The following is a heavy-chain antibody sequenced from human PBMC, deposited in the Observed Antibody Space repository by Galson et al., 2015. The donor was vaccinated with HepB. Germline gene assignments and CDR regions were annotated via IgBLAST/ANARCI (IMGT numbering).Heavy chain of an antibody. Sequence: SLRLSCAASGFTFSSYSMNWVRQAPGKGLEWVSSISGSSSYIYYADSVKGRFTISRDNSKNTLYLQMNSLRAEDTAVYYCAKVRGGYSYGPYYFDYWGQGTLVTVSS. V-gene: IGHV3-21*04. CDR1: GFTFSSYS. CDR3: AKVRGGYSYGPYYFDY. D-gene: IGHD5-18*01. CDR2: ISGSSSYI. J-gene: IGHJ4*02.